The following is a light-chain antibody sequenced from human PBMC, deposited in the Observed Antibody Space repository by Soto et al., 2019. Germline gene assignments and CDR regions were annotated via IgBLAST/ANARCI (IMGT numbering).Light chain of an antibody. CDR2: EVS. CDR1: SSDVGSYNL. Sequence: QSALTQPASGSGSPGQSSTISCTGTSSDVGSYNLVSWYQQHPGKAPKLMIYEVSKRPSGVSNRFSGSKSGNTASLTISGLQAEDEADYYCCSYAGSSTFYVFVTGTKLTVL. CDR3: CSYAGSSTFYV. V-gene: IGLV2-23*02. J-gene: IGLJ1*01.